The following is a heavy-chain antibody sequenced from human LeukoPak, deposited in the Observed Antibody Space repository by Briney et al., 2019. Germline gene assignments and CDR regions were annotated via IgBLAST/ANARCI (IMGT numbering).Heavy chain of an antibody. CDR1: GFTFSSYW. D-gene: IGHD6-19*01. V-gene: IGHV3-74*01. CDR3: ASVVAVAGFFDY. Sequence: GGSLRLSCAASGFTFSSYWMHWVRQAPGKGLVWVSRINSDGSSTSYADSVKGRFTIFRDNAKNTLYLQMNSLRAGDTAVYYCASVVAVAGFFDYWGQGTLVTVSS. CDR2: INSDGSST. J-gene: IGHJ4*02.